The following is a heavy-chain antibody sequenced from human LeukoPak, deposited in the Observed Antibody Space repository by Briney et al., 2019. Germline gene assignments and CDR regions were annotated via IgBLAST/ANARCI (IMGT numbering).Heavy chain of an antibody. V-gene: IGHV1-69*13. CDR3: ARVPDY. CDR2: IIPIFGTA. CDR1: GGRFSSCA. J-gene: IGHJ4*02. Sequence: SVTVSCKASGGRFSSCAIIWVRQAPGQGLEWMGGIIPIFGTANYAQKFQGRVTITADESTSTAYMELSSLRSEDTAVYYCARVPDYWGQGALVTVSS.